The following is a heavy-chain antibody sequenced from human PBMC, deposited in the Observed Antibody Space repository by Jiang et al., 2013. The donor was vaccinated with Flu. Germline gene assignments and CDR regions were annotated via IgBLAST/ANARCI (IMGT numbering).Heavy chain of an antibody. V-gene: IGHV4-39*01. D-gene: IGHD1-1*01. CDR3: ARQLERRIGYYYDMDV. CDR1: GDSIRRNSYY. J-gene: IGHJ6*02. Sequence: GLVKPSETLSLTCSVPGDSIRRNSYYWGWIRQPPGKGLEWIGSMSYSGSTYYNPSLKSRVTIFVDTSNNQFSLILNSVTAADTAVYFCARQLERRIGYYYDMDVWGQGTTVTVSS. CDR2: MSYSGST.